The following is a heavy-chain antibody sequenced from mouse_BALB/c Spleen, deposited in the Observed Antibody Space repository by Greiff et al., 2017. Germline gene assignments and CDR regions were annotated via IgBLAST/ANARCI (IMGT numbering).Heavy chain of an antibody. V-gene: IGHV2-6-7*01. CDR2: IWGDGST. CDR1: GFSLTGYG. J-gene: IGHJ4*01. D-gene: IGHD2-3*01. CDR3: ARDGRLLPYAMDY. Sequence: VQLQESGPGLVAPSQSLSITCTVSGFSLTGYGVNWVRQPPGKGLEWLGMIWGDGSTDYNSALKSRLSISKDNSKSQVFLKMNSLQTDDTARYYCARDGRLLPYAMDYWGQGTSVTVSS.